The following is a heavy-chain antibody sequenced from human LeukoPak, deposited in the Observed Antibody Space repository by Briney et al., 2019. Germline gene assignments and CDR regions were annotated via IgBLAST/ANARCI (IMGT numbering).Heavy chain of an antibody. J-gene: IGHJ4*02. CDR3: ARAYQRLGELSLPDY. Sequence: GASVKVSCKASGYTFTSYAIVWVRQAPGQGLEWMGWINPNTGNPTYAQGFTGRFVFSLDTSVSTTYLQISSLKAEDTALYYCARAYQRLGELSLPDYWGQGTLVTVSP. V-gene: IGHV7-4-1*02. CDR2: INPNTGNP. CDR1: GYTFTSYA. D-gene: IGHD3-16*02.